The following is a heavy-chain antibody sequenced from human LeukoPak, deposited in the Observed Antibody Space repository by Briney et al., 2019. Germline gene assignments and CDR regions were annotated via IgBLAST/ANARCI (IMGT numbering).Heavy chain of an antibody. V-gene: IGHV3-7*01. J-gene: IGHJ4*02. CDR3: AREFFGGTCSFDY. CDR1: GFTFSSYW. Sequence: GGSLRLSCAASGFTFSSYWMSWVRQAPEKGLEWVANIKQDGSEKNYVDSVKGRFTISRDNAKNSLYLQMNSLRADDTAVYYCAREFFGGTCSFDYWGQGTLVTVSS. D-gene: IGHD2-15*01. CDR2: IKQDGSEK.